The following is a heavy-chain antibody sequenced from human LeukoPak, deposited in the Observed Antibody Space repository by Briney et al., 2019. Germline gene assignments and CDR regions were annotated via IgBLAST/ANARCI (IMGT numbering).Heavy chain of an antibody. CDR3: ARESLETYYYDSSGYSPLGY. D-gene: IGHD3-22*01. J-gene: IGHJ4*02. CDR2: ISYDGSNK. CDR1: GFTFSSYA. V-gene: IGHV3-30-3*01. Sequence: GRSLRLSCAASGFTFSSYAMHWVRQAPGKGLEWVAVISYDGSNKYYADSVKGRFTISRDNSKNTLYLQMNSLRAEVTAVYYCARESLETYYYDSSGYSPLGYWGQGTLVTVSS.